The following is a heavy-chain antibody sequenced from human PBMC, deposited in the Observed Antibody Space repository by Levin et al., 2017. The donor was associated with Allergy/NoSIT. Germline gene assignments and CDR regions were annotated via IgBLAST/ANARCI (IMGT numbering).Heavy chain of an antibody. CDR2: ISPNNGHT. CDR3: ARDLGTGWYDNAFEI. Sequence: ASVKVSCKASGYTFRVYGIIWVRQALGEGLEWLGWISPNNGHTKVSHKVQGRVTMTTDASTTTAYLDIRSLTSDDTAVYYCARDLGTGWYDNAFEIWGQGTLVSVSS. J-gene: IGHJ3*02. V-gene: IGHV1-18*01. D-gene: IGHD6-19*01. CDR1: GYTFRVYG.